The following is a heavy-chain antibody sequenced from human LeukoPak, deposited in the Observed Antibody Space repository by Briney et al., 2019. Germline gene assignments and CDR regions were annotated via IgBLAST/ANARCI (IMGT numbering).Heavy chain of an antibody. CDR1: GGSFSGYY. J-gene: IGHJ5*02. Sequence: SETLSLTCAVYGGSFSGYYWSWTRQPPGKGLEWIGEINHSGSTNYNPSLKSRVTISVDTSKNQFSLKLSSVTAADTAVYYCARGGYSYGSWGQGTLVTVSS. CDR2: INHSGST. CDR3: ARGGYSYGS. D-gene: IGHD5-18*01. V-gene: IGHV4-34*01.